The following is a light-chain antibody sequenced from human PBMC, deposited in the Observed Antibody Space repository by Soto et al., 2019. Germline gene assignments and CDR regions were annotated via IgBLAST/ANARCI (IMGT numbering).Light chain of an antibody. J-gene: IGKJ4*01. CDR2: AAS. CDR3: QQSYSTAGLT. CDR1: QGISSY. V-gene: IGKV1-9*01. Sequence: DIQLTQSPSFLSASVGDRVTITCRASQGISSYLAWYQQKPGKAPKLLTYAASTLQSGVPSRFSGSGSGTEFTLTISSLQPEDFATYYCQQSYSTAGLTFGGGTKVDI.